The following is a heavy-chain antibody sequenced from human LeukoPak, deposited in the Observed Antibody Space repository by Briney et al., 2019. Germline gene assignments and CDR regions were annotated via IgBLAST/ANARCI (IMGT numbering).Heavy chain of an antibody. J-gene: IGHJ4*02. CDR3: ARLPYYDILTGYIDY. CDR2: IYYSGST. CDR1: GGSVSSGSYY. Sequence: PSETLSLTCTVSGGSVSSGSYYWSWIRQPPGKVLEWIGYIYYSGSTNYNPSLKSRVTISVDTSKNQFSLKLSSVTAADTAVYYCARLPYYDILTGYIDYWGQGTLVTVSS. V-gene: IGHV4-61*01. D-gene: IGHD3-9*01.